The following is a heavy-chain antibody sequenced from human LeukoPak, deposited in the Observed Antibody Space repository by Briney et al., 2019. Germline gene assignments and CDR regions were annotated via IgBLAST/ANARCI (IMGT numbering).Heavy chain of an antibody. CDR2: ISGSGGST. D-gene: IGHD2-2*01. Sequence: GGSLRLSCAASGFTFSSYAMSWVRQAPGKGLEWVSAISGSGGSTYDADSVKGRFTISRDNSKNTLYLQMSSLRAEDTAVYYCAKGSCSSPSCYRFDYWGQGTLVTVSS. CDR3: AKGSCSSPSCYRFDY. CDR1: GFTFSSYA. J-gene: IGHJ4*02. V-gene: IGHV3-23*01.